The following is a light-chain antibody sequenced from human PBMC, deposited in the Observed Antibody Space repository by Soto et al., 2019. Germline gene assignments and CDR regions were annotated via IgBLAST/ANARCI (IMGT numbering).Light chain of an antibody. CDR3: QQYHTSWT. V-gene: IGKV1-5*01. Sequence: DIQMTQSPSTLSASVVDRVTITCRASQSISRWLAWYQQKPGKAPNLLIHDGFSLESGVPSRFSGSGSGTEFTLTITSLQPDDFATYYCQQYHTSWTFGQGTKVDIK. CDR2: DGF. CDR1: QSISRW. J-gene: IGKJ1*01.